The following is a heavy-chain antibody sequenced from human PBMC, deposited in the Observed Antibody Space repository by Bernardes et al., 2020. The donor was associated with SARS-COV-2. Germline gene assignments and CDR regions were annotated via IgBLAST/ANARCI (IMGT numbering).Heavy chain of an antibody. Sequence: GGSLRLSCAASGFTFSSYDMNWVRQAPGKGLEWVSYISSSSSYIYYADSVKGRFTISRDNAKNSLYLQMNSLRAEDTAVYYCASSGFEITFGGAPPNWFDPWGQGTLVTVSS. V-gene: IGHV3-21*05. CDR1: GFTFSSYD. CDR3: ASSGFEITFGGAPPNWFDP. J-gene: IGHJ5*02. D-gene: IGHD3-16*01. CDR2: ISSSSSYI.